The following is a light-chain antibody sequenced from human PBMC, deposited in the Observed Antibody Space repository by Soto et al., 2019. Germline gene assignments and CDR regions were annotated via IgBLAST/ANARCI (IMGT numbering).Light chain of an antibody. Sequence: EIVMTQSPATLSVSPGERATLSCRASQSVSSSLAWYQHKPGQAPRLLIYGASIRATGIPVRFSGSGSGTEFTLTISSLQSEDFAAYYCQQYNNRYTFGQGTKLEIK. CDR2: GAS. V-gene: IGKV3D-15*01. J-gene: IGKJ2*01. CDR1: QSVSSS. CDR3: QQYNNRYT.